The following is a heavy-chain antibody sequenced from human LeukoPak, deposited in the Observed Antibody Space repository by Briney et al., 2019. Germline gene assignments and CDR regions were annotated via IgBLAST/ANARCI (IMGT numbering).Heavy chain of an antibody. CDR2: ISAYNGNT. D-gene: IGHD3-3*01. J-gene: IGHJ6*02. V-gene: IGHV1-18*01. CDR3: ARDLFDHPYDFWSGYPKPTPYYYYGMDV. Sequence: GASVKVSCKASGYTFTSYGISWVRQAPGQGLEWMGWISAYNGNTNYAQKLQGRVTMTTDTSTSTAYMELRSLRSDDTAVYYCARDLFDHPYDFWSGYPKPTPYYYYGMDVWGQGTTVTVSS. CDR1: GYTFTSYG.